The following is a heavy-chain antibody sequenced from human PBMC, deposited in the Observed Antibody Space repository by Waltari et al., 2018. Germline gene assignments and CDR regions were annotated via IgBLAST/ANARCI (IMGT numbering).Heavy chain of an antibody. V-gene: IGHV4-4*07. D-gene: IGHD3-10*01. CDR2: IYTSGST. J-gene: IGHJ5*02. CDR3: ATSPFSGSYLRVWFDP. Sequence: QVQLQESGPGLVKPSETLSLTCTVSGGSISSYYWSWIRQPAGKGLEWIGRIYTSGSTNYNPSLKSRVTMSVDTSKNQFSLKLSSVTAADTAVYYCATSPFSGSYLRVWFDPWGQGTLVTVSS. CDR1: GGSISSYY.